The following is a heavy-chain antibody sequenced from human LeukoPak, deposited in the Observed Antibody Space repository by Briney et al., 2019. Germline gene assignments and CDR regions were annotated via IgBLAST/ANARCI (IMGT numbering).Heavy chain of an antibody. CDR1: EFTFSIYW. CDR2: IKQDGSEK. V-gene: IGHV3-7*01. J-gene: IGHJ4*02. D-gene: IGHD6-13*01. CDR3: ARTGQFTIAAAGSY. Sequence: GGSLRLSCAASEFTFSIYWMSWVRQAPGKGLEWVANIKQDGSEKYYVDSVKGRFTISRDNAKNSLYLQMNSLRAEDTAVYYCARTGQFTIAAAGSYWGQGTLVTVSS.